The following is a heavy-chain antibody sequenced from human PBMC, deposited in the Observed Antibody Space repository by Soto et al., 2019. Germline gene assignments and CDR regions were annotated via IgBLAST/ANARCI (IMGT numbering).Heavy chain of an antibody. CDR2: IYYSGST. D-gene: IGHD3-3*01. CDR1: GGSISSGGYY. CDR3: ARDLRIYDFLSGSRPYGMDV. Sequence: KPSETLSLTCTVSGGSISSGGYYWSWIRQHPGKGLEWIGYIYYSGSTYYNPSLKSRVTISVDTSKNQFSLKLSSVTAADTAVYYCARDLRIYDFLSGSRPYGMDVWGQGTTVTVSS. V-gene: IGHV4-31*03. J-gene: IGHJ6*02.